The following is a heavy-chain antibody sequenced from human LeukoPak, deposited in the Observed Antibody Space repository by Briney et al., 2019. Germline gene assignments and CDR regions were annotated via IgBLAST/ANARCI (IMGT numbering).Heavy chain of an antibody. J-gene: IGHJ4*02. CDR1: GFTFRDYY. V-gene: IGHV3-11*03. Sequence: GGSLRLSCAASGFTFRDYYMSWIRQAPGKGLEWVSYISSSRNYTNYADSVKGRFTISRDNAKNSLYLQMNSLTAEDTAVYYCARFRGGSYNMIDYWGQGTLVTVSS. CDR3: ARFRGGSYNMIDY. D-gene: IGHD1-26*01. CDR2: ISSSRNYT.